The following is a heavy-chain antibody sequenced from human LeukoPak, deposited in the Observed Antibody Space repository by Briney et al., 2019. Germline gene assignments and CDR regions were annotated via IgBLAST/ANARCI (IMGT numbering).Heavy chain of an antibody. Sequence: ALVKVSCKASGYTFTSYGISWVRQAPGQGLEWMGWISGYNGNTNNAQRLQGRVTMTTDTSTSTAYMELRSLRSDDTAVYYCARAGGSGWYLGAYFDYWGQGTLVTVSS. CDR1: GYTFTSYG. CDR2: ISGYNGNT. D-gene: IGHD6-19*01. CDR3: ARAGGSGWYLGAYFDY. V-gene: IGHV1-18*01. J-gene: IGHJ4*02.